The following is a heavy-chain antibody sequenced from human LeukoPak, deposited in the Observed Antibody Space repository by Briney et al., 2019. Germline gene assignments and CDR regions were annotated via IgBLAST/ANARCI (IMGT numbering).Heavy chain of an antibody. CDR3: ARGGPGELHWGDGMDV. CDR2: IWYDGSNK. CDR1: GFTFSNYG. J-gene: IGHJ6*02. V-gene: IGHV3-33*01. D-gene: IGHD1-26*01. Sequence: GGSLRLSCAASGFTFSNYGMHWVRQVPGKGLEWVAVIWYDGSNKYYADSVKGRFTISRDNSKNTLYLQMNSLRAEDTAVYYCARGGPGELHWGDGMDVWGQGTTVTVSS.